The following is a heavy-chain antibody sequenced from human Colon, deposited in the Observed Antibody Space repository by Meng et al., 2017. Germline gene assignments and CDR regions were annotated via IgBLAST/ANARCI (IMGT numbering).Heavy chain of an antibody. CDR3: ARDREGPAGFGMDV. V-gene: IGHV3-48*03. Sequence: GESLKISCGASEFTFSSYEMNWVRQAPGKGLEWVSYISSSGRIIYYADSVKGRFTISRDNAQNSLYLQMNSLTVEDTAVYYCARDREGPAGFGMDVWGQGTTVTVSS. J-gene: IGHJ6*02. CDR2: ISSSGRII. CDR1: EFTFSSYE. D-gene: IGHD2-2*01.